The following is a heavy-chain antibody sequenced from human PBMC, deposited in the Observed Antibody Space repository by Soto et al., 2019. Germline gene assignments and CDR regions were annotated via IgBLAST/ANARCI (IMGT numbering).Heavy chain of an antibody. J-gene: IGHJ4*02. Sequence: QVQLVQSGSEVRKPGASVKISCEASGNSFTTSAIHWVRQAPGQRPEWMGWINAGNGYIKYSQTFHGRVTITRDTSASTVYMELSSLKYEDTCIYYCTRVSAPWGFEHWGQGTRVTVSS. D-gene: IGHD7-27*01. CDR2: INAGNGYI. V-gene: IGHV1-3*01. CDR3: TRVSAPWGFEH. CDR1: GNSFTTSA.